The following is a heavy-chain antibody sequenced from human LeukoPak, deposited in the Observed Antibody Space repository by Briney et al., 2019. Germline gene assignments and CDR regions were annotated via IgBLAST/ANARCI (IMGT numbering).Heavy chain of an antibody. CDR1: GFTFSSYS. CDR2: ISSSSSYI. V-gene: IGHV3-21*01. Sequence: GGSLRLSCAASGFTFSSYSMNWVRQAPGKGLEWVSSISSSSSYIYYADSVKGRFTISRDNAKNSLYLQMNSLRAEDTAVYYCAGSTSCYIGCMDVWGKGTTVTVSS. CDR3: AGSTSCYIGCMDV. D-gene: IGHD2-2*02. J-gene: IGHJ6*03.